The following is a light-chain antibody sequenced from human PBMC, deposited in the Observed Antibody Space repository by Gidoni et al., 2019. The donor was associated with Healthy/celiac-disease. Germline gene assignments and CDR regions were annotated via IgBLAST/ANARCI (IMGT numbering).Light chain of an antibody. CDR1: QDISNY. Sequence: DIQMTQSPSSLSASVGDRVTIPCQASQDISNYLTWYQQKPGKAPKLLIYDASNLETGVPSRFSGSGSGTDFTFTISSLQPEDIATYYCQQYDNLPITFGQGTRLEIK. V-gene: IGKV1-33*01. CDR3: QQYDNLPIT. J-gene: IGKJ5*01. CDR2: DAS.